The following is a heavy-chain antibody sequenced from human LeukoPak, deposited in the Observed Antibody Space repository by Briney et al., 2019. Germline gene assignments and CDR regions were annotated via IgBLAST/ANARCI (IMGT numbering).Heavy chain of an antibody. J-gene: IGHJ4*02. Sequence: GGSLRLSCAASGFTFSNYMMHRVRQAPGKGLVWVSRIKSDGITITYADSVKGRFTISRDNAKNTLYLQMNSLRAEDTAVYYCLRDLNWSLDQWGQGTLVTVSS. CDR3: LRDLNWSLDQ. D-gene: IGHD1-20*01. V-gene: IGHV3-74*01. CDR2: IKSDGITI. CDR1: GFTFSNYM.